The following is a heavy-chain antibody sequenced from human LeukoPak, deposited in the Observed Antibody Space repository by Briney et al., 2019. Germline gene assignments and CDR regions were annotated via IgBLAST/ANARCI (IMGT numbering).Heavy chain of an antibody. CDR3: ARRRGAYFDY. CDR1: GYSFTSDW. J-gene: IGHJ4*02. Sequence: GESLKISCKGSGYSFTSDWIGWVRQMPGKGLEWMGIIYPGDSDTRYSPSFQGQVTISADKSVSTAYLQWSSLKASDTAVYYCARRRGAYFDYWGQGTLVAVSS. V-gene: IGHV5-51*01. CDR2: IYPGDSDT.